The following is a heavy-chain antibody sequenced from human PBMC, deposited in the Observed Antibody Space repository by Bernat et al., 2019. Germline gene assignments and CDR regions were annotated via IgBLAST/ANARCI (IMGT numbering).Heavy chain of an antibody. CDR2: ISYDGRNK. J-gene: IGHJ3*02. D-gene: IGHD5-12*01. Sequence: QVQLVESGGGVVQPGRSLRLSCAASGFTFSSYGMHWVRQAPGKGLEWVAVISYDGRNKYYADSVKGRFTISRDNSKNTLYLQMNSLRAEDAAVYYCAKIESGYDYRSFDIWGQGTMVTVSS. CDR3: AKIESGYDYRSFDI. CDR1: GFTFSSYG. V-gene: IGHV3-30*18.